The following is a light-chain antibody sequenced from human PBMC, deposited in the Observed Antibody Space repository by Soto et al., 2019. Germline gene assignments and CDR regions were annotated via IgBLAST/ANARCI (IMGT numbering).Light chain of an antibody. J-gene: IGLJ1*01. CDR2: EVT. V-gene: IGLV2-8*01. CDR3: CSHAGSKNYYL. Sequence: QSALTQPPSASGSPGQSVTISCTGSSSDIGGYEFVSWYQQHPGKVPKLLIYEVTKRPSGVPDRFSGSKSGNTASLTVSGLQADDEADYYCCSHAGSKNYYLFGPGTKLTVL. CDR1: SSDIGGYEF.